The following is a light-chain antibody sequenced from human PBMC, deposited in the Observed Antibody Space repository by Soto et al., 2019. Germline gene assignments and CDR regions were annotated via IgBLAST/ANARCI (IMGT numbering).Light chain of an antibody. CDR3: ESWDSNTLV. J-gene: IGLJ3*02. CDR2: LEGSGSY. Sequence: QPVLTQSSSASASLGSSVKLTCTLSSGHSSYIIAWHQQQPGKAPRYLMKLEGSGSYNKGSGVPDRFSGSSSGADRYLTISNLQFEDEADYYFESWDSNTLVSGGGTKVTVL. V-gene: IGLV4-60*02. CDR1: SGHSSYI.